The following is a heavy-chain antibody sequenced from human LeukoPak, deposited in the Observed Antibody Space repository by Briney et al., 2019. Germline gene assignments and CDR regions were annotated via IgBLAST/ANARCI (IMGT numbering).Heavy chain of an antibody. V-gene: IGHV3-30*02. CDR2: IRYDGSNK. Sequence: GGSLRLSCAASGSTFSSYGMHWVRQAPGKGLEWVAFIRYDGSNKYYADSVKGRFTISRDNSKNTLYLQMNSLRAEDTAVYYCAKDTGVNYDILTGYYSGYYYYGMDVWGQGTTVTVSS. CDR3: AKDTGVNYDILTGYYSGYYYYGMDV. D-gene: IGHD3-9*01. J-gene: IGHJ6*02. CDR1: GSTFSSYG.